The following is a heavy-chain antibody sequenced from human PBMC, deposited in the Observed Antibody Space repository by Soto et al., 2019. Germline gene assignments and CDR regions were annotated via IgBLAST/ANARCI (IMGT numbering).Heavy chain of an antibody. D-gene: IGHD6-19*01. Sequence: GASVKASCKASGDTITSYGISWVRQAPEQGLEWMGWISAYNGNTNYAQKLQGRVTMTTDTSTSTAYMELRSLRSDDTAVYYCARDGRIAVAGGYYYYGMDVWGQGTTVTVSS. V-gene: IGHV1-18*01. CDR2: ISAYNGNT. CDR1: GDTITSYG. CDR3: ARDGRIAVAGGYYYYGMDV. J-gene: IGHJ6*02.